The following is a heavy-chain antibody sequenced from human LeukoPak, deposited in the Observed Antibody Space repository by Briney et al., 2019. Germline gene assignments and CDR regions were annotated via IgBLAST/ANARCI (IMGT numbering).Heavy chain of an antibody. CDR3: ARDEDPKLGGYSYGNFH. CDR2: IREDGSEK. Sequence: PGGSLRLSCAASGFTFSNYWLSWLRQAPGKGLEWAANIREDGSEKHYVHSVKGRLTIFRDNAQNSLYLQMNSLRAEDTAVYYCARDEDPKLGGYSYGNFHWGQGILVTVSS. D-gene: IGHD5-18*01. CDR1: GFTFSNYW. J-gene: IGHJ4*02. V-gene: IGHV3-7*01.